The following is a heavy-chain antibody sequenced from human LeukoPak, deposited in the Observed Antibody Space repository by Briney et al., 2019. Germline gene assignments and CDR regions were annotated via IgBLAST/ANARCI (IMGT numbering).Heavy chain of an antibody. D-gene: IGHD2-2*01. CDR2: INPNSGDT. CDR3: ARANPLYCSSTTCLFDY. J-gene: IGHJ4*02. Sequence: ASVKVSCKASGYTFTGYYMHWVRQAPGQGFEWMGWINPNSGDTNYAQKFQVRVTMTRDTSISTAHMELSRLRSDDTAVYYCARANPLYCSSTTCLFDYWGQGTLVTVSS. V-gene: IGHV1-2*02. CDR1: GYTFTGYY.